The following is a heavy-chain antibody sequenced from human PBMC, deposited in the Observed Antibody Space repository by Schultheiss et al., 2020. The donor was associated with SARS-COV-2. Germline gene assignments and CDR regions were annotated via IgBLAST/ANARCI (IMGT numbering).Heavy chain of an antibody. CDR2: INHSGST. D-gene: IGHD2-2*01. Sequence: SETLSLTCAVYGGSFSGYYWSWIRQPPGKGLEWIGEINHSGSTNYNPSLKSRVTISVDTSKNQFSLKLSSVTAADTAVYYCARGGPVVPAANWFDPWGQGTLVTVSS. CDR1: GGSFSGYY. V-gene: IGHV4-34*01. CDR3: ARGGPVVPAANWFDP. J-gene: IGHJ5*02.